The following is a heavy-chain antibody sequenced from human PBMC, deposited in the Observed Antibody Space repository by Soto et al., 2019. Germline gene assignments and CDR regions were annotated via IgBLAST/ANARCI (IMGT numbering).Heavy chain of an antibody. CDR2: ISYDGSNK. Sequence: PGGSLRLSCAASGFTFSSYGMHWVRQAPGKGLEWVAVISYDGSNKYYADSVKGRFTISRDNSKNTLYLQMNSLRAEDTAVYYCAKSDCSGGSCYSGAFDIWGQGTMVTVSS. D-gene: IGHD2-15*01. J-gene: IGHJ3*02. CDR3: AKSDCSGGSCYSGAFDI. CDR1: GFTFSSYG. V-gene: IGHV3-30*18.